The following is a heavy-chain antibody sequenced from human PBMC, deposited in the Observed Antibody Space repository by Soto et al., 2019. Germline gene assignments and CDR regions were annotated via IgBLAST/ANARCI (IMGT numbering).Heavy chain of an antibody. Sequence: SETLSLTCTVSGGSVSSGSYYWSWIRPPPGKGLEWIGYIYYSGSTNYNPSLKSRVTISVDTSKNQFSLKLSSVTAADAAVYYCARDPVGATGGFDYWGQGTLVTVSS. CDR3: ARDPVGATGGFDY. J-gene: IGHJ4*02. CDR1: GGSVSSGSYY. D-gene: IGHD1-26*01. CDR2: IYYSGST. V-gene: IGHV4-61*01.